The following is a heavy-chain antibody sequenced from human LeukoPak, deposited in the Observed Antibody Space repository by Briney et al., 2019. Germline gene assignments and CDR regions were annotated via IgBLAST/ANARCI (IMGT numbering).Heavy chain of an antibody. CDR3: AKNWNDLDAFDI. D-gene: IGHD1-1*01. CDR1: GFTFSSYG. J-gene: IGHJ3*02. CDR2: IWYDGSNK. Sequence: PGGSLRLSCAASGFTFSSYGMHWVRQAPGKGLEWVAVIWYDGSNKYYADSVKGRFTISRDNSKNTLYLQMNSLRAEDTAVYYCAKNWNDLDAFDIWGQGTMVTVSS. V-gene: IGHV3-33*06.